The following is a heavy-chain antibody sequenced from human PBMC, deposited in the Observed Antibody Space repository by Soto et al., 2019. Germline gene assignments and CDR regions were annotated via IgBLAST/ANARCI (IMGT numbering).Heavy chain of an antibody. CDR2: IYYSEST. CDR3: ARDSSGWYSGGFDP. CDR1: GGSISSYY. V-gene: IGHV4-59*01. Sequence: PSETLSLTCTVSGGSISSYYWSWIRQPPGKGLEWIGYIYYSESTNYNPSLKSRVTISVDTSKNQFSLKLSSVTAADTAVYYCARDSSGWYSGGFDPWGQGTLVTVSS. J-gene: IGHJ5*02. D-gene: IGHD6-19*01.